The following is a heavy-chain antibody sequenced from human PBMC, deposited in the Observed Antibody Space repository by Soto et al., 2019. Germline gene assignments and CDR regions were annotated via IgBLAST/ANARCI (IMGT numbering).Heavy chain of an antibody. J-gene: IGHJ4*02. CDR2: IYWDHSK. D-gene: IGHD6-19*01. CDR1: GFSLSTSGVG. CDR3: AHKGPEGWPLEY. Sequence: QITLKESGPTLVRPTQHLTLTCAFSGFSLSTSGVGVGWIRQPPGNALEWLAVIYWDHSKHYSPSLRSRLTIPSDSSKHQFVLTLTNMDPIDTGTSYCAHKGPEGWPLEYWCQGTLVTFSS. V-gene: IGHV2-5*02.